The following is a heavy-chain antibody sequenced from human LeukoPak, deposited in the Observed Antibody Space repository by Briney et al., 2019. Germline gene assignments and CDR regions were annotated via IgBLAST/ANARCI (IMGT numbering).Heavy chain of an antibody. J-gene: IGHJ4*02. CDR1: GFTFSSYS. CDR3: ARDAYSSSTFDS. V-gene: IGHV3-21*01. CDR2: ISSSSSYI. Sequence: GGSLRLSCAASGFTFSSYSMNWVRQAPGKGLEWVSSISSSSSYIYYADSVKGRFTISRDNAKNSLYLQMNSLRAVDTAVYYCARDAYSSSTFDSWGQGTLVTVSS. D-gene: IGHD6-6*01.